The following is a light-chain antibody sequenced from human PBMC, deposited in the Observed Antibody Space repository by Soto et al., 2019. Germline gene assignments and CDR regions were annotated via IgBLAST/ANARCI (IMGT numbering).Light chain of an antibody. J-gene: IGKJ5*01. CDR2: GS. Sequence: VLSQSPCTLSLSKGERATLACRASQTVYTNYIAWYQQRPGQAPRRLIFGSSRATGTPDRFSASGFGTDFTLTISRLEPEDFAVYYCHQCGNIPPITLGQGTRLEIK. V-gene: IGKV3-20*01. CDR1: QTVYTNY. CDR3: HQCGNIPPIT.